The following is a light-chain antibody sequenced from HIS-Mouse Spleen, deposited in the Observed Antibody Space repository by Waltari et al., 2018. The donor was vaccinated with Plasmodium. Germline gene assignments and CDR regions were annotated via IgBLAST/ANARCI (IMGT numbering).Light chain of an antibody. J-gene: IGKJ5*01. Sequence: EIVLTQSPGTLSLSPGERATLSCRASQSVSSSYLAWYQQKPGQAPRLLILGASSRAPGIPDRFSGSGSGTDFTITISRLEPEDVAVYYCQQYGSSPITFGQGTRLEIK. CDR2: GAS. CDR3: QQYGSSPIT. V-gene: IGKV3-20*01. CDR1: QSVSSSY.